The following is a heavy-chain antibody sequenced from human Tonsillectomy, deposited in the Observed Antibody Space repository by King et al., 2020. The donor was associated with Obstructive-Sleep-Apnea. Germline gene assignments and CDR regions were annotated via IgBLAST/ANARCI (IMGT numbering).Heavy chain of an antibody. Sequence: QLVQSGAEVKKPGASVKVSCEASGYIFTSYDVNWVRQATGQGLEWMGWMNPDSGNTRFAQKFQGRVTMTRNTSISTAYMELSSLTSDDTAVYYCARGTIYYYYAMDVWDQGTTVTVSS. J-gene: IGHJ6*02. V-gene: IGHV1-8*01. CDR2: MNPDSGNT. D-gene: IGHD5-24*01. CDR3: ARGTIYYYYAMDV. CDR1: GYIFTSYD.